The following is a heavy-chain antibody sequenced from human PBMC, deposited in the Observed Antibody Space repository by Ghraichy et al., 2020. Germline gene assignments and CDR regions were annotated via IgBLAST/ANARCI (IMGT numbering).Heavy chain of an antibody. CDR2: IYSGGST. V-gene: IGHV3-66*01. CDR1: GFTVSSNY. J-gene: IGHJ6*02. Sequence: GGSLRLSCAASGFTVSSNYMSWVRQAPGKGLEWVSVIYSGGSTYYADSVKGRFTISRDNSKNTLYLQMNSLRAEDTAVYYCARDRGYSNKYYYYGMDVWGQGTTVTVSS. CDR3: ARDRGYSNKYYYYGMDV. D-gene: IGHD4-11*01.